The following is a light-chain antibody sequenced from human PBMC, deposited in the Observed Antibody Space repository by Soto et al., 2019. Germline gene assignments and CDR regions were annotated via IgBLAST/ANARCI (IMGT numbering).Light chain of an antibody. CDR2: DVS. V-gene: IGLV2-14*01. J-gene: IGLJ1*01. Sequence: QSALTQPASASGSPGQSVTISCTGTSSDVGGYNYVSWYQQHPGKAPKLMIYDVSKRPSGVSNRFSGSNSGNTASLTISGLRAEDEADYYCSSYTSSSTLGVFGTGTKVTVL. CDR1: SSDVGGYNY. CDR3: SSYTSSSTLGV.